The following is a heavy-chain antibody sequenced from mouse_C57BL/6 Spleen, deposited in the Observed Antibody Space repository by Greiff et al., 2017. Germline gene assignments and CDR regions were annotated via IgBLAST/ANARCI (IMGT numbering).Heavy chain of an antibody. Sequence: QVQLQQPGAELVRPGASVKMSCKASGYTFTSYWMPWVKQRPIQGLEWIGNIDPCGGDTHYNQKFKDKATLTVDKSSSTAYMQLSSLTSEGSAVYYCARVRDFGSSSPYGMDYWGQGTSVTVSS. V-gene: IGHV1-52*01. CDR1: GYTFTSYW. CDR3: ARVRDFGSSSPYGMDY. D-gene: IGHD1-1*01. J-gene: IGHJ4*01. CDR2: IDPCGGDT.